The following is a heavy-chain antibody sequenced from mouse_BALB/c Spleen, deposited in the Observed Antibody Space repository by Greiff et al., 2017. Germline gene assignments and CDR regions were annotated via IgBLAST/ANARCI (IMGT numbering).Heavy chain of an antibody. CDR3: ARRRDRCAHYYGY. CDR2: ISSGGGST. Sequence: DVMLVESGGGLVKPGGSLKLSCAASGFAFSSYDMSWVRQTPEKRLEWVAYISSGGGSTYYPDTVKGRFTITRDNAKNTLYLQMSSLKSEDTAMYYCARRRDRCAHYYGYWGQGTTLTVSS. V-gene: IGHV5-12-1*01. D-gene: IGHD2-14*01. J-gene: IGHJ2*01. CDR1: GFAFSSYD.